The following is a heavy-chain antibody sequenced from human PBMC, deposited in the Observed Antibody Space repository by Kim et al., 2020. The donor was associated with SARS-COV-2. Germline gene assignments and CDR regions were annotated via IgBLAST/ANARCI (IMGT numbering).Heavy chain of an antibody. CDR1: GFTFSSYA. J-gene: IGHJ6*02. CDR3: ARGFPAAMNEDYYYGMDV. V-gene: IGHV3-30-3*01. Sequence: GGSLRLSCAASGFTFSSYAMHWVRQAPGKGLEWVAVISYDGSNKYYADSVKGRFTISRDNSKNTLYLQMNSLRAEDTAVYYCARGFPAAMNEDYYYGMDVWGQGTTVTVSS. CDR2: ISYDGSNK. D-gene: IGHD2-2*01.